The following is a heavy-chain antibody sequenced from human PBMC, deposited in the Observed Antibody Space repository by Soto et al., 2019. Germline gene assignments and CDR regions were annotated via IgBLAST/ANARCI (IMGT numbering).Heavy chain of an antibody. V-gene: IGHV3-30*18. CDR1: GFTFSSYG. CDR2: ISYDGSNK. Sequence: QVQLVESGGGVVQPGRSLRLSCAASGFTFSSYGMHWVRQAPGKGLEWVAVISYDGSNKYYADSVKGRFTISRDNSKNTLYLQMNSLRAEDTAVYYCAKMGGDGYNSDYYYGMDVWGQGTTVTVSS. CDR3: AKMGGDGYNSDYYYGMDV. J-gene: IGHJ6*02. D-gene: IGHD5-12*01.